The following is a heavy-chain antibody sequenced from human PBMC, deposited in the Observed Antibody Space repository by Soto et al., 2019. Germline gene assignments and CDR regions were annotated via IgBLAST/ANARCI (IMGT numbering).Heavy chain of an antibody. Sequence: EVQLVESGGGLVQPGGSLRLSCAASGFTVSSNYMSWVRQAPGKGLEWVSVIYSGGSTYYADSVKGRFTISRDNSKNTLYLQMSSLRAEDTAVYYCARDPNHYGMDVWGQGTTVTVSS. J-gene: IGHJ6*02. V-gene: IGHV3-66*01. CDR2: IYSGGST. CDR1: GFTVSSNY. CDR3: ARDPNHYGMDV.